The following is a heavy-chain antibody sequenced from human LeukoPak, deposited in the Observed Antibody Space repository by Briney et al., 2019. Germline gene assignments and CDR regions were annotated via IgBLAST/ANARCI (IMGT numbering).Heavy chain of an antibody. CDR1: GGSMNTYY. Sequence: SETLSLTCNVSGGSMNTYYWSWIRQPPGEALEWIGYVYSNGYTNYNPSLRSRVTMSVDTSKNQSSLKLSSVTAADTAVYYCARSPYCTSTSCYGAGTINYWGQGSLVIVSS. CDR2: VYSNGYT. J-gene: IGHJ4*02. V-gene: IGHV4-59*01. D-gene: IGHD2-2*01. CDR3: ARSPYCTSTSCYGAGTINY.